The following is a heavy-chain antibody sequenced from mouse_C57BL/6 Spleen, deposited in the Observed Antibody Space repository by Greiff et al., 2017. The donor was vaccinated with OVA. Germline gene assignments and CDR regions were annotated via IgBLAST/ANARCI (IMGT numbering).Heavy chain of an antibody. Sequence: EVQLVQSGAGLVKPGGSLKLSCAASGFTFSSYAMSWVRQTPEQRLEWVAYISSGGDYIYYADTVKGRFTISRDTARNTLYLQMSSLKSEDTAMYYSTRVNGYKAWFAYWGQGTLVTVSA. CDR3: TRVNGYKAWFAY. CDR2: ISSGGDYI. D-gene: IGHD2-2*01. CDR1: GFTFSSYA. J-gene: IGHJ3*01. V-gene: IGHV5-9-1*02.